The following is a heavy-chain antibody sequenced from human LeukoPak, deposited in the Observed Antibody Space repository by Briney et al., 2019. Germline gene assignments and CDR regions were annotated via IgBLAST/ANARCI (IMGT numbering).Heavy chain of an antibody. V-gene: IGHV3-23*01. CDR1: GFTFSSYA. D-gene: IGHD6-19*01. Sequence: GGSLGLSCAASGFTFSSYAMSWVRQAPGKGLEWVSAISGSGGSTYYADSVKGRFTISRDNSENTLYLQMNSLRAEDTAVYYCAKGAGIAVAGYYFDYWGQGTLVTVSS. J-gene: IGHJ4*02. CDR3: AKGAGIAVAGYYFDY. CDR2: ISGSGGST.